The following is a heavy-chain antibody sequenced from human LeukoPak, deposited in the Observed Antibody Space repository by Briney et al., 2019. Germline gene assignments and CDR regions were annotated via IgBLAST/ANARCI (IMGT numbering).Heavy chain of an antibody. V-gene: IGHV4-59*01. D-gene: IGHD6-13*01. J-gene: IGHJ4*02. CDR3: ARAHSSSWYRYYFDY. Sequence: SETLSLTCTVSGGSISSYYWSWIRQPPGKGLEWVGFNYYSGSTNYNPSLKSRVTISVDTSKNQFSLKLSSVTAADTAVYYCARAHSSSWYRYYFDYWGQGTLVTVSS. CDR2: NYYSGST. CDR1: GGSISSYY.